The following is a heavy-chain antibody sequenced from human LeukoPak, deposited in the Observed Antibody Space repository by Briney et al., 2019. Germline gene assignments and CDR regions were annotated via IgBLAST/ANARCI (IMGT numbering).Heavy chain of an antibody. CDR3: ARQPEFAEDAFDI. J-gene: IGHJ3*02. Sequence: ASVKVSCKASGYTFTAYYLHWVRQAPGQGLEWMGWINPNSGGTNYAHKFQGRVTMTRDTSISTAYMELSRLRSDDTAVYYCARQPEFAEDAFDIWGQGTMVTVSS. CDR2: INPNSGGT. CDR1: GYTFTAYY. V-gene: IGHV1-2*07.